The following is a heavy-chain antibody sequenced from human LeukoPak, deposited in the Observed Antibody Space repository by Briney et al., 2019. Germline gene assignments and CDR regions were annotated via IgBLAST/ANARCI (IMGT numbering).Heavy chain of an antibody. CDR2: ISSSDSTI. CDR1: GFTFSAYY. Sequence: PGGSLRLSCAASGFTFSAYYMSWIRQAPGKGLEWVSYISSSDSTIYYADSVKGRFTISRDNAKNSLYLQMNSLRAEDTAVYYCARVEKRVYYDSSGNTLDYWGQGTLVTVSS. CDR3: ARVEKRVYYDSSGNTLDY. V-gene: IGHV3-11*01. J-gene: IGHJ4*02. D-gene: IGHD3-22*01.